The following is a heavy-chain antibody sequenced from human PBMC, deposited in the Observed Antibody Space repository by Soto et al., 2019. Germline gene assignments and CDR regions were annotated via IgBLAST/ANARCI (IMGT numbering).Heavy chain of an antibody. Sequence: SETLSLTCTVSVGSISSYYWSWIRQPPGKGLEWIGYIYYSGSTNYNPSLKSRVTISVDTSKNQFSLKLSSVTAADTAVYYCARQLPYYDFWSGYRDAFDIWGQGTMVTVSS. J-gene: IGHJ3*02. V-gene: IGHV4-59*08. CDR2: IYYSGST. CDR3: ARQLPYYDFWSGYRDAFDI. CDR1: VGSISSYY. D-gene: IGHD3-3*01.